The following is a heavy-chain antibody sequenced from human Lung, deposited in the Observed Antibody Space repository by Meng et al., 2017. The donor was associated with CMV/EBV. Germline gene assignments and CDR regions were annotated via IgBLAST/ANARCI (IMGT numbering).Heavy chain of an antibody. Sequence: GGSLRLXCAASGFTFDGYGMSWVRQAPGKGLEWVSGIDWDGGSTGYADSVKGRFTISRDNAKNSLYLQMNSLRAEDTALYYCARIYDFLSGSKRSAFDIWXQGTMVTVSS. J-gene: IGHJ3*02. CDR1: GFTFDGYG. V-gene: IGHV3-20*04. D-gene: IGHD3-3*01. CDR3: ARIYDFLSGSKRSAFDI. CDR2: IDWDGGST.